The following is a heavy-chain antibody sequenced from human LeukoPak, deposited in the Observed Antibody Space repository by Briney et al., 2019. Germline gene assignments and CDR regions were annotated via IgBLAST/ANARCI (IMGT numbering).Heavy chain of an antibody. CDR2: INPNSGGT. D-gene: IGHD5-18*01. CDR3: ARALRAMVSFDY. Sequence: ASVKVPCKASGYTFTGYYMHWVRQAPGQGLEWMGWINPNSGGTNYAQKFQGRVTMTRDTSISTAYMELSRLRSDDTAVYYCARALRAMVSFDYWGQGTLVTVSS. CDR1: GYTFTGYY. V-gene: IGHV1-2*02. J-gene: IGHJ4*02.